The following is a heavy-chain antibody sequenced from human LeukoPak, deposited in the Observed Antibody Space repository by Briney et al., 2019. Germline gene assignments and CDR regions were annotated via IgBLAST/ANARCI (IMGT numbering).Heavy chain of an antibody. CDR3: ARDRDPLVRCDY. J-gene: IGHJ4*02. Sequence: GGSLRLSCAGSGFTFSSYEMNWVRQAPGKGLEWVSYISTSGSTIYYADSVKGRFTISRDNAKNSLYLQMNSLRAEDTAVYYCARDRDPLVRCDYWGQGTLVTVSS. CDR2: ISTSGSTI. D-gene: IGHD3-10*01. V-gene: IGHV3-48*03. CDR1: GFTFSSYE.